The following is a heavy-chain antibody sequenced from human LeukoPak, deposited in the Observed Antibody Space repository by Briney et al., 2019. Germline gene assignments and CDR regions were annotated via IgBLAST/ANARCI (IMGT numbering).Heavy chain of an antibody. CDR3: ARVSYYDSSGYPEYFHH. CDR1: GGTFSSYA. Sequence: SVKVSCKASGGTFSSYAINWVRQAPGQGLEWMGRIIPILGLPNYAQKFQGRVTITADRSTSTAYMELSSLRSEDAAVYYCARVSYYDSSGYPEYFHHWGQGTLVTVSS. V-gene: IGHV1-69*04. J-gene: IGHJ1*01. D-gene: IGHD3-22*01. CDR2: IIPILGLP.